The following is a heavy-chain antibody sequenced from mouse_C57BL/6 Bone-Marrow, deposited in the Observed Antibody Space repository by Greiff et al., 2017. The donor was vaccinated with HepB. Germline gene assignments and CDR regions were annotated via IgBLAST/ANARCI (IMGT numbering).Heavy chain of an antibody. CDR3: VGYFDY. Sequence: VKVVESGAELARPGASVKMSCKASGYTFTSYTMHWVKQRPGQGLEWIGYINPSSGYTKYNQKFKDKATLTADKSSSTAYMQLSSLTSEDSAVYYCVGYFDYWGQGTTLTVSS. CDR1: GYTFTSYT. J-gene: IGHJ2*01. V-gene: IGHV1-4*01. D-gene: IGHD2-14*01. CDR2: INPSSGYT.